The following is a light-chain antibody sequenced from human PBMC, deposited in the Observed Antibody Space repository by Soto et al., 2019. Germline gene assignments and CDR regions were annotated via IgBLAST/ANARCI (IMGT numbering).Light chain of an antibody. CDR1: QSVSSNY. CDR3: QQYGSSLI. J-gene: IGKJ5*01. Sequence: EIVLTQSLGTLSLSQGERATLSCRASQSVSSNYLAWYQQKPGQAPRLLIYGASSRATGVPDRFSGSGSGTDFTLTISRLEPEDFAVYYCQQYGSSLIFGQRRRPEIK. V-gene: IGKV3-20*01. CDR2: GAS.